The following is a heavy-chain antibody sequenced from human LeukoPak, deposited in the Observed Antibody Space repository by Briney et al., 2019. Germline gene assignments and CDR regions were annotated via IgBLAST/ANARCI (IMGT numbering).Heavy chain of an antibody. J-gene: IGHJ4*02. CDR1: GFTFSNAW. CDR2: IKSKTEGGTP. Sequence: GGSLRLSCAASGFTFSNAWMSWVRQAPGKGLEWVGRIKSKTEGGTPDYAAPVKGRFTISRDDAKNTLYLQRNSLKTEDTAVYYCTTRWIRLGRASDYWGQGALVNVSS. CDR3: TTRWIRLGRASDY. V-gene: IGHV3-15*01. D-gene: IGHD5-18*01.